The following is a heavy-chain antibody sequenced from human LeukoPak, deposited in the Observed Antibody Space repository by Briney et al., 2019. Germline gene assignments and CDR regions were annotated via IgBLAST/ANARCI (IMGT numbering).Heavy chain of an antibody. CDR2: ISAYNGNT. CDR1: GYTFTSYG. Sequence: ASVKVSCKASGYTFTSYGISWVRQAPGQGLEWMGWISAYNGNTNYAQKFQGRVTMTRNTSISTAYMELSSLRSEDTAVYYCARGPEYYYDSSGYYYDASYDYWGQGTLVTVSS. D-gene: IGHD3-22*01. CDR3: ARGPEYYYDSSGYYYDASYDY. V-gene: IGHV1-18*01. J-gene: IGHJ4*02.